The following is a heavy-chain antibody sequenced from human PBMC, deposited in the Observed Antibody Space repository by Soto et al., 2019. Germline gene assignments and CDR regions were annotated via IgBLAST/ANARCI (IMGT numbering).Heavy chain of an antibody. Sequence: ASVKVSCRVSGYTLTELSMHWARQAPGKGLEGMGGFDPEDGERIYAQKFQGRVTMGEDTSTDTGFLELSSLRSEDTAVYYCACFPQQLVHGYFQQWGQGSLVTV. V-gene: IGHV1-24*01. D-gene: IGHD6-13*01. CDR2: FDPEDGER. J-gene: IGHJ1*01. CDR3: ACFPQQLVHGYFQQ. CDR1: GYTLTELS.